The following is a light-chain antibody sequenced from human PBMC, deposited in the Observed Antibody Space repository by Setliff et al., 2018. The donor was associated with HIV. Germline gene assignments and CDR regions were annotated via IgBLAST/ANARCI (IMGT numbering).Light chain of an antibody. CDR2: DVT. Sequence: QSALTQPRSVSGSPGQSVTISCTCTNSDVGGYNYVSWYQQYSGKAPKLMICDVTKRPSGVPDRFSCSKSGNTASLTISWLQAEDEAEYYCFSYAGSYTHVFGTGTKVTVL. CDR1: NSDVGGYNY. J-gene: IGLJ1*01. V-gene: IGLV2-11*01. CDR3: FSYAGSYTHV.